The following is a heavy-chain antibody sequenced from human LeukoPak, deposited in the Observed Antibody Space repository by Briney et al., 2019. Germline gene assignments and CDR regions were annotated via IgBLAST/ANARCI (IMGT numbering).Heavy chain of an antibody. J-gene: IGHJ6*02. D-gene: IGHD4-17*01. CDR2: ISYDGSNK. Sequence: QTGRSLRLSCAASGFTFSSYAMHWVRQAPGKGLEWVAVISYDGSNKYYADSVKGRFTISRDNSKTTLYLQMNSLRAEDTAVYYCARGFRGTTVTSMDVWGQGTTVTVSS. CDR3: ARGFRGTTVTSMDV. CDR1: GFTFSSYA. V-gene: IGHV3-30-3*01.